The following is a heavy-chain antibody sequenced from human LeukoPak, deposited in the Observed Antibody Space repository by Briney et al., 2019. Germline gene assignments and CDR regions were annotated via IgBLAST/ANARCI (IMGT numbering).Heavy chain of an antibody. D-gene: IGHD6-19*01. Sequence: SETLSLTCTVSGGSISSSGYYWGWIRQPPGKGPEWIGNIYYSGSTSYNPSLKSRVTISVDTSKNQFSLKVSSVTAADTAVYYCARLIAVAGADWYSDLWGRGTLVTVSS. V-gene: IGHV4-39*01. J-gene: IGHJ2*01. CDR3: ARLIAVAGADWYSDL. CDR1: GGSISSSGYY. CDR2: IYYSGST.